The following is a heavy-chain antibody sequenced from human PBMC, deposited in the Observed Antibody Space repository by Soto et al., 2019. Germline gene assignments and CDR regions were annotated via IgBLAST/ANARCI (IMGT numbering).Heavy chain of an antibody. CDR2: IFSNDEK. CDR1: GFSLSNAKVG. CDR3: AWIPVGAPVGYYYYGMDV. D-gene: IGHD1-26*01. J-gene: IGHJ6*02. V-gene: IGHV2-26*01. Sequence: QVTLKESGPVLVKPTETLTLTCTVSGFSLSNAKVGVSWIRQPPGKALEWLAHIFSNDEKSYITSLKSRLTISKDTSKSQVVLTMTNMDPVDTATYYCAWIPVGAPVGYYYYGMDVWGQGTTVTVSS.